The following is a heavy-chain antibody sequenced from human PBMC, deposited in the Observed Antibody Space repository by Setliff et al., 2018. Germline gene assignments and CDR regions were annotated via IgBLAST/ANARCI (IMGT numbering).Heavy chain of an antibody. CDR2: IWYDGSNK. D-gene: IGHD6-19*01. CDR1: GFTFSSYG. V-gene: IGHV3-33*06. J-gene: IGHJ4*02. CDR3: AKAGSGWYGLGDY. Sequence: GESLKISCAASGFTFSSYGVHWVRQAPGKGLEWVAVIWYDGSNKYYADSVKGRFTISRDNSKNTLYLQMNSLRAEDTAVYYCAKAGSGWYGLGDYWGQGTLVTVSS.